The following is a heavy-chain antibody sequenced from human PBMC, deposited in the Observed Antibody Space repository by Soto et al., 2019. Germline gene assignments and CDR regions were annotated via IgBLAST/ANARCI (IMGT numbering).Heavy chain of an antibody. CDR3: ARDFFDSSDYTTNWFDP. J-gene: IGHJ5*02. CDR2: MSHAGSP. CDR1: GVSIDSGYW. Sequence: SETLSLTCSVSGVSIDSGYWWGWVRPAPGKGLEWLGGMSHAGSPNYNPSLKSRVTISVDTSKNQFSLKLSSVTAADAALYYCARDFFDSSDYTTNWFDPWGQGTLVTVSS. D-gene: IGHD3-22*01. V-gene: IGHV4-4*02.